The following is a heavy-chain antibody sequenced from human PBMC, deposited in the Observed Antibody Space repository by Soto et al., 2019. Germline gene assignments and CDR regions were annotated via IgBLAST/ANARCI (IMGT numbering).Heavy chain of an antibody. J-gene: IGHJ4*02. CDR3: ASEPNDSSGYYPTYFDY. CDR1: GFTFSSYW. Sequence: GWSLRLSCAASGFTFSSYWMHWVRQAPGKGLVWVSRINNDGSSTSYEDSVKGRFTVSRDNAKNTLYLQMNSLRAEDTAVYYCASEPNDSSGYYPTYFDYWGQGTLVTVSS. D-gene: IGHD3-22*01. CDR2: INNDGSST. V-gene: IGHV3-74*01.